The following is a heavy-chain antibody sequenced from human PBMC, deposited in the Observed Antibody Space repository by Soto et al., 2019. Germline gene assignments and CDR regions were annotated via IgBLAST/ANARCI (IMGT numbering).Heavy chain of an antibody. CDR3: AASLGPGLTPFDY. CDR2: IVVGSGNT. V-gene: IGHV1-58*02. Sequence: SVKVSCKASGFTFTSSAMQWVRQARGQRLEWIGWIVVGSGNTNYAQKFQERVTITRDMSTSTAYMELSSLRSEDTAVYYCAASLGPGLTPFDYWGQGTLVTVSS. D-gene: IGHD3-16*01. CDR1: GFTFTSSA. J-gene: IGHJ4*02.